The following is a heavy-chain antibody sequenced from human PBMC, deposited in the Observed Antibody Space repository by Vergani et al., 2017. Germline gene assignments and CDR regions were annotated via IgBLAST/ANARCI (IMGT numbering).Heavy chain of an antibody. CDR3: AKGHYYYDSSGLYY. CDR2: IRYDGSNK. J-gene: IGHJ4*02. V-gene: IGHV3-30*02. Sequence: QVQLVESGGGVVQPGGSLRLSCAASGFTFSSYGMHWVRQAPGKGVGWVAFIRYDGSNKYYADSVKGRFTISRDNSKNTLYLQMNSLRAEDTAVYYCAKGHYYYDSSGLYYWGQGTLVTVSS. D-gene: IGHD3-22*01. CDR1: GFTFSSYG.